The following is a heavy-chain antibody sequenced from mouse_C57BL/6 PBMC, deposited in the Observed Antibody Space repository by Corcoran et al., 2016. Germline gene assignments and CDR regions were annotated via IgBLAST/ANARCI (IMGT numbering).Heavy chain of an antibody. Sequence: QIQLVQSGPELKKPGETVKISCKGCGFTFAPSGMSRVKQAPGPGLKRMGWINTYSGVPTYADDFKGRFAFSLETSASTAYLQINNLKNEDTATYFCARYDGSHWYVDVWGTGTTVTVSS. V-gene: IGHV9-3*01. D-gene: IGHD2-3*01. CDR1: GFTFAPSG. CDR3: ARYDGSHWYVDV. J-gene: IGHJ1*03. CDR2: INTYSGVP.